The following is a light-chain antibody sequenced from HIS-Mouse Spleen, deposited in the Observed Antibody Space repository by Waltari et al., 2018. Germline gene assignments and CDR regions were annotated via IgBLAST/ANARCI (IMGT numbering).Light chain of an antibody. Sequence: DIQMTQSPSTLSASVGDRVTIPCRASQSISSWLAWYQQKPGKAPKLLIYKASSLESGVPSRFSGSGSGTEFTLTISSLQPDDFATYYCKQYRTFGQGTKVEIK. J-gene: IGKJ1*01. CDR3: KQYRT. CDR1: QSISSW. V-gene: IGKV1-5*03. CDR2: KAS.